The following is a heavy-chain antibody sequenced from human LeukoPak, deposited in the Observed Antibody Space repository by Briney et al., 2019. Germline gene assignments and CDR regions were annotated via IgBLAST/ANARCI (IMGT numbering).Heavy chain of an antibody. Sequence: ASVKVSCKASGYTFTGYYMHWVRQAPGQGLEWMGWINPNSGGTNYAQKFQGRVTMTRDASISTAYMELSRLRSDDTAVYYCARALGSGWYLDYWGQGTLVTVSS. CDR1: GYTFTGYY. V-gene: IGHV1-2*02. J-gene: IGHJ4*02. CDR2: INPNSGGT. D-gene: IGHD6-19*01. CDR3: ARALGSGWYLDY.